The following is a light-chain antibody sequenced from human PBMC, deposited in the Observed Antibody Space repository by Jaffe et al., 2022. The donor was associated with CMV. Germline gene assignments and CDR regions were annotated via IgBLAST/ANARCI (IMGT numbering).Light chain of an antibody. Sequence: EIVLTQSPGTLSLSPGERATLSCRASQNFDGVSLAWYQQKHGQAPRLLIYGASSRPTGIPDRFSGSGSGTDFTLTISRLEPEDFAVYHCQQYGISPITFGPGTKVEI. CDR3: QQYGISPIT. CDR1: QNFDGVS. V-gene: IGKV3-20*01. CDR2: GAS. J-gene: IGKJ3*01.